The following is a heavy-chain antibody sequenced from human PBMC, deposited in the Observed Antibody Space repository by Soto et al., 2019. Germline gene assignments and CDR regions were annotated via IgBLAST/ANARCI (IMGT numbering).Heavy chain of an antibody. CDR1: EFTFSNYA. Sequence: GGSLRLSCTASEFTFSNYAMSWVRQAPGKGLEWVSAISASGAATYYVDSVKGRFTISRDNSKNTLYVQMNSLRAEDTGVYYCARCAVLSTPSGGWCNWFDPWGEGTLVTVSS. CDR3: ARCAVLSTPSGGWCNWFDP. V-gene: IGHV3-23*01. D-gene: IGHD2-21*01. J-gene: IGHJ5*02. CDR2: ISASGAAT.